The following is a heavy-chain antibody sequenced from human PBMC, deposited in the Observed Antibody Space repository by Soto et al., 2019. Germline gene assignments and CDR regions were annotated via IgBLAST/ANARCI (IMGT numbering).Heavy chain of an antibody. CDR1: GGSVTNINYF. D-gene: IGHD3-22*01. Sequence: TETLSLTCSVSGGSVTNINYFWAWIRQSPGKGLEWIANIYYTGTTFYNPSLRSRVSMTIDASKNRFSLNLSSVTASDTALYYCARHEYVSSSYDLLDVWGRGTMVTVSS. J-gene: IGHJ3*01. CDR2: IYYTGTT. CDR3: ARHEYVSSSYDLLDV. V-gene: IGHV4-39*01.